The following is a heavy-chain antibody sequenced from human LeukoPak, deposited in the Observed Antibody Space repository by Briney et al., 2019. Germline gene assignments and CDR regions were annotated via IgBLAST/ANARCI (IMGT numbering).Heavy chain of an antibody. CDR3: ARHTMVRGENMFDY. Sequence: ASVKVSCKASGYTFTSYDINWVRQATGQGLEWMGWMNPNSGNTGYAQKFQGRVTMTRNTSISTAYMELSSLRSEDTAVYYCARHTMVRGENMFDYWGQGTLVTVSS. CDR1: GYTFTSYD. CDR2: MNPNSGNT. V-gene: IGHV1-8*01. D-gene: IGHD3-10*01. J-gene: IGHJ4*02.